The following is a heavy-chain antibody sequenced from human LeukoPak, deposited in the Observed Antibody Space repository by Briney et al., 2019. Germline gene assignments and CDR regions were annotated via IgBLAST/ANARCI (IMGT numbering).Heavy chain of an antibody. D-gene: IGHD3-22*01. CDR1: GYTFTGYY. CDR3: ARGYYYDSSGYFALDY. Sequence: ASVKVSCKASGYTFTGYYMHWVRQAPGQGLEWMGWINPNSGGTNYAQKFQGRVTMTRDTSISTAYMELSRLRSDDTAVYYCARGYYYDSSGYFALDYWGQGTLVTVSS. CDR2: INPNSGGT. V-gene: IGHV1-2*02. J-gene: IGHJ4*02.